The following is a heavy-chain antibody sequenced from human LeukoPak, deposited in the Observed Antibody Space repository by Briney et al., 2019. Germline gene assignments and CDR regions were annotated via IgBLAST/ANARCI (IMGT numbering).Heavy chain of an antibody. D-gene: IGHD2-2*01. CDR1: GYTSTSYG. CDR2: ISAYNGNT. J-gene: IGHJ3*02. CDR3: ARGSTGSSTSLAAFDI. V-gene: IGHV1-18*01. Sequence: ASVKVSCKASGYTSTSYGISWVRQAPGQGLEWMGWISAYNGNTNYAQKLQGRVTMTTDTSTSTAYMELSSLRSEDTAVYYCARGSTGSSTSLAAFDIWGQGTMVTVSS.